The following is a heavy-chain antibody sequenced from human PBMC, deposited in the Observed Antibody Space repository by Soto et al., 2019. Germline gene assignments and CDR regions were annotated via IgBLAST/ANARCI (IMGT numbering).Heavy chain of an antibody. D-gene: IGHD2-8*01. J-gene: IGHJ4*02. CDR1: GFTFGSSD. Sequence: GGSLRLSCEASGFTFGSSDMTWVRQAPGQGLEWVSSISSSTGGTFYAGSVAGRFTISRDNFKNTLYLQMNILKAEDTAVYRCAKGGLSTNGLPYWGQGTLVTVSS. V-gene: IGHV3-23*01. CDR3: AKGGLSTNGLPY. CDR2: ISSSTGGT.